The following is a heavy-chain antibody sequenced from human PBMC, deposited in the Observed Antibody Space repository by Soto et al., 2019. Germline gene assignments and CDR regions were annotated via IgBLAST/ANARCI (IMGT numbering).Heavy chain of an antibody. CDR1: NGSISSRSSY. J-gene: IGHJ4*02. CDR2: IYYIGNT. Sequence: SETLSLTCIVSNGSISSRSSYWGWIRQTPGKGKEWIESIYYIGNTYYNPSLKSRVTISIDTSKNQFSLKMSSVFAADTVVYYCARVLAGDYVDYWGQGTLVTVSS. D-gene: IGHD3-3*02. CDR3: ARVLAGDYVDY. V-gene: IGHV4-39*07.